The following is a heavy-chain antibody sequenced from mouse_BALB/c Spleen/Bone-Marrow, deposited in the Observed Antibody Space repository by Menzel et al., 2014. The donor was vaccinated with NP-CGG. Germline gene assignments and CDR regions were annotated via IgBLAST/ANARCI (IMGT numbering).Heavy chain of an antibody. CDR1: GYTFTSYN. V-gene: IGHV1-12*01. CDR3: ASPPDY. CDR2: IYPGNGDT. J-gene: IGHJ2*01. Sequence: LQQSGAELVKPGASVKTSCKASGYTFTSYNMHWVKQTPGQGLEWIGAIYPGNGDTSYNQKFKGKATLTADKSSSTAYMQLSSLTSEDSAVYYCASPPDYWGQGTTLTVSS.